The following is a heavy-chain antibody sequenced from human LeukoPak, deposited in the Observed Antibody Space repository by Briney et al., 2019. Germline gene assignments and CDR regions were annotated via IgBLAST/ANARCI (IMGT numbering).Heavy chain of an antibody. D-gene: IGHD1-1*01. CDR3: ARIRPVTTGLKGYYFDY. CDR1: GYTFSSYE. CDR2: MDPKTGKT. J-gene: IGHJ4*02. V-gene: IGHV1-8*01. Sequence: ASVKVSCKTSGYTFSSYEINWVRQATGRGLEWVGWMDPKTGKTAYARNLQGRVTITRDTSISTAYMDLSGLRSEDTAVYYCARIRPVTTGLKGYYFDYWGQGTLVTVSS.